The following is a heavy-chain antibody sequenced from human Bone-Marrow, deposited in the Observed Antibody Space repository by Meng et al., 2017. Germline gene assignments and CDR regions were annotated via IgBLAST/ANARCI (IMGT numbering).Heavy chain of an antibody. CDR1: GFTFSSYA. D-gene: IGHD5-24*01. V-gene: IGHV3-33*08. CDR2: IWYDGSNK. CDR3: ARDTDGYNAY. J-gene: IGHJ4*02. Sequence: GGPLRLSCAASGFTFSSYAMHWVRQAPGKGLEWVAVIWYDGSNKYYADSVKGRFTISRDNSKNTLYLQMNSLRAEDTAVYYCARDTDGYNAYWGQGTLVTVSS.